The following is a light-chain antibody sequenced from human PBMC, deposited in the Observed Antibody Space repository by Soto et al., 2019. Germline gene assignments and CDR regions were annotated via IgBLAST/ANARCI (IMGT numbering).Light chain of an antibody. CDR2: GAS. J-gene: IGKJ1*01. CDR1: QSVSSNY. CDR3: HQYGSLPPGP. V-gene: IGKV3-20*01. Sequence: EIVLTQSPGTLSLSPGERATLSCRASQSVSSNYLAWYQQKPGQAPRFLIYGASSRASGIPDRFSGSGSGTDYTITISRLEPEDFAVYYCHQYGSLPPGPVGPGTKVEIK.